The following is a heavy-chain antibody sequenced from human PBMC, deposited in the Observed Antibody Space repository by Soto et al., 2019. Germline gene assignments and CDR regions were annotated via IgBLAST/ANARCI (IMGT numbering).Heavy chain of an antibody. Sequence: GGSLRLSCAASGFTFSSYSISWVRQAPWKGLEWVSAISGSGVSTYYADSVKGRFTISRDNSKKTLYLKMNSLRAEDTAVYYCEKDVGVVWLGAAGAFGIGGEGPMV. D-gene: IGHD3-10*01. J-gene: IGHJ3*02. CDR2: ISGSGVST. CDR1: GFTFSSYS. V-gene: IGHV3-23*01. CDR3: EKDVGVVWLGAAGAFGI.